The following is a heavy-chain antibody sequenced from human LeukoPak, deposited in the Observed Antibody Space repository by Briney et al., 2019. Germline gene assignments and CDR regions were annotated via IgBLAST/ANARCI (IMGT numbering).Heavy chain of an antibody. CDR3: ATSPLYFVVVPAAMRFDY. V-gene: IGHV1-24*01. CDR1: GYTLTELS. J-gene: IGHJ4*02. CDR2: FDPEDGET. Sequence: ASVKVSCKVSGYTLTELSMHWVRQAPGKGLEWMGGFDPEDGETIYAQEFQGRVTMTEDTSTDTAYMELSSLRSEDTAVYYCATSPLYFVVVPAAMRFDYWGQGTLVSVSS. D-gene: IGHD2-2*01.